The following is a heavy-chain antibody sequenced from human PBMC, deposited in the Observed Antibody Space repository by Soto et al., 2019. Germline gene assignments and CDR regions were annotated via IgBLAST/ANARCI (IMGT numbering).Heavy chain of an antibody. CDR1: GYTFTSYY. D-gene: IGHD5-18*01. J-gene: IGHJ4*02. V-gene: IGHV1-46*03. CDR3: AREGTAMVIGDY. CDR2: INPSGGST. Sequence: ASVKVSCKASGYTFTSYYMHWVRQAPGQGLERMGIINPSGGSTSYAQKFQGRVTMTRDTSTSTVYMELSSLRSEDTAVYYCAREGTAMVIGDYWGQGTLVTVSS.